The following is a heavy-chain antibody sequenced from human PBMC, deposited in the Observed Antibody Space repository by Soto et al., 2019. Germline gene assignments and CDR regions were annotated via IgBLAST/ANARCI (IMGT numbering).Heavy chain of an antibody. CDR2: IIAYNGNT. CDR1: GYTFTTYG. J-gene: IGHJ4*02. Sequence: ASVKVSCKASGYTFTTYGISWVRQAPGQGLEWMGWIIAYNGNTKYAQSLQGRVTMTTDTATSTAYMELRSLRSDDTAVYYCARAVLRFLEWLSYVDYWGQGTLVTVSS. CDR3: ARAVLRFLEWLSYVDY. D-gene: IGHD3-3*01. V-gene: IGHV1-18*01.